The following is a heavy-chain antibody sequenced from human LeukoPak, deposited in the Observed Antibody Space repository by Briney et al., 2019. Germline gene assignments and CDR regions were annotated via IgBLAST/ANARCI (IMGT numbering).Heavy chain of an antibody. CDR2: IWYDGSNK. D-gene: IGHD3-22*01. CDR1: GFTFSSYG. J-gene: IGHJ4*02. V-gene: IGHV3-30*02. Sequence: GGSLRLSCAASGFTFSSYGMHWVRQAPGKGLEWVAVIWYDGSNKYYADSVKGRFTISRDNSKNTLYLQMNSLRAEDTAVYYCAKWSRDSSGYYAPFDYWGQGTLVTVSS. CDR3: AKWSRDSSGYYAPFDY.